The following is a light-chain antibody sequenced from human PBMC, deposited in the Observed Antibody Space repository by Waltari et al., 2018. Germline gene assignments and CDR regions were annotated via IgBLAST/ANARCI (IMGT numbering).Light chain of an antibody. V-gene: IGKV1-5*03. CDR2: RAS. CDR1: QYIAYW. J-gene: IGKJ4*01. Sequence: DIQMSQSPSTLSASVGGSVTISCRASQYIAYWVAWYQQKPGKAPKLLMYRASNLESGVPSRFSDSGSGTEFALTISGLQPDDFATYYCQQYSSFPLTFGGGTNVEIK. CDR3: QQYSSFPLT.